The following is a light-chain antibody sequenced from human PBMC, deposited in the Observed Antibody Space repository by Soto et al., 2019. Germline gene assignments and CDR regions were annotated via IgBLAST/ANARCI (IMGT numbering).Light chain of an antibody. J-gene: IGLJ2*01. CDR3: SSYTSSSTVV. CDR2: DVS. Sequence: QSALTQPASVSGSPGQSITISCTGTSGDVGGYNYVSWYQHPPGKAPKLMIYDVSNRPSGVSNRFSGSKSGNTASLTISGLQAEDEAAYYCSSYTSSSTVVFGGGTKLTVL. CDR1: SGDVGGYNY. V-gene: IGLV2-14*03.